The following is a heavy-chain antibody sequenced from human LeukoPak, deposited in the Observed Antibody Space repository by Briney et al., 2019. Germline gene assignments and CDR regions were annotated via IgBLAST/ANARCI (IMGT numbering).Heavy chain of an antibody. CDR2: ISNSGGTI. Sequence: GGSLRLSCAASGFTFSNYNLKWVRQAPGKGLEWVSHISNSGGTIYYADSVKGRFTVSRDNAKNSLYLQMNSLTDEDTAVYFCARRYCDGGTCYFDYWGQGTLVTVSS. V-gene: IGHV3-48*02. CDR1: GFTFSNYN. J-gene: IGHJ4*02. CDR3: ARRYCDGGTCYFDY. D-gene: IGHD2-15*01.